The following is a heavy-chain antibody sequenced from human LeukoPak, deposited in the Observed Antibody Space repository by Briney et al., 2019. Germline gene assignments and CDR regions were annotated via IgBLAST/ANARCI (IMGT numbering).Heavy chain of an antibody. J-gene: IGHJ4*02. D-gene: IGHD3-22*01. CDR1: GGSISSGDYY. CDR2: IYYSGST. Sequence: SETLSLTCTVSGGSISSGDYYWSWIRQPPGKGLEWIGYIYYSGSTYYNPSLKSRVTISVDTSKNQFSLKLSSVTAADTAVYYCAKTSRYYYDSSGLFDYWGQGTLVTVPS. CDR3: AKTSRYYYDSSGLFDY. V-gene: IGHV4-30-4*01.